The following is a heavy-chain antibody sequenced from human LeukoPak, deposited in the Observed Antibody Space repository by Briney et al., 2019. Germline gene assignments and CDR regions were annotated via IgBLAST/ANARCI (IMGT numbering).Heavy chain of an antibody. D-gene: IGHD2-2*01. J-gene: IGHJ4*02. CDR3: ARTLSSSRSGFDY. CDR2: IDWDDDK. CDR1: GFSLSTSGMC. V-gene: IGHV2-70*11. Sequence: GSSPTLVNPTQTLTLTCTFSGFSLSTSGMCMSWIRQPPGKALEWLARIDWDDDKYYSTSLKTRLTISKDTSKNQVILTMTNMDPVDTATYYCARTLSSSRSGFDYWGQGTLVTVSS.